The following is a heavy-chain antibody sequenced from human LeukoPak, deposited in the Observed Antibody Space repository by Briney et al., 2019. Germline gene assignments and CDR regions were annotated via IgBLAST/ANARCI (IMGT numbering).Heavy chain of an antibody. D-gene: IGHD3-10*01. V-gene: IGHV3-23*01. CDR1: GFTFSAYA. CDR2: IGSDNKP. CDR3: ARDLHYYAAMDV. Sequence: PGGSERLSCEASGFTFSAYAMTWVRQAPGKGLEWVSSIGSDNKPHSVESVMGRFAISRDNSKSMLFLQLNSLRAEDTALYYCARDLHYYAAMDVWVQGTTDTVSS. J-gene: IGHJ6*02.